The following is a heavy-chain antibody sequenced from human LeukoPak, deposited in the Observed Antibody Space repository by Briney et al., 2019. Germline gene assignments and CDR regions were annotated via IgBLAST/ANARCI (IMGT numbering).Heavy chain of an antibody. CDR2: ISWDGGST. Sequence: GGSLRLSCAAAGFTFDDYTMHWVRQAPGKGLEWVSLISWDGGSTYYADSVKGRFIISRDNSKNSLYLQMNSLRAEDTALYYCAKDTGSGSYSYYFDYWGQGTLVTVSS. CDR3: AKDTGSGSYSYYFDY. D-gene: IGHD1-26*01. V-gene: IGHV3-43D*03. CDR1: GFTFDDYT. J-gene: IGHJ4*02.